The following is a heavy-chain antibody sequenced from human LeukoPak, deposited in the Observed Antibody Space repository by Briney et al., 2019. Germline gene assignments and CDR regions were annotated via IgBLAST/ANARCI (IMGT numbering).Heavy chain of an antibody. J-gene: IGHJ4*02. CDR1: RFTFSSYG. V-gene: IGHV3-30*02. CDR3: AKEDLQWLRPNGALTPDY. Sequence: GGSLRLSCAASRFTFSSYGMHWVRQAPGKGLEWVAYIQYDGSNEQYADSVKGRFSISRDSSKNILYLQMNSLRAEDTAVYYCAKEDLQWLRPNGALTPDYWGQGTLVTVSS. CDR2: IQYDGSNE. D-gene: IGHD6-19*01.